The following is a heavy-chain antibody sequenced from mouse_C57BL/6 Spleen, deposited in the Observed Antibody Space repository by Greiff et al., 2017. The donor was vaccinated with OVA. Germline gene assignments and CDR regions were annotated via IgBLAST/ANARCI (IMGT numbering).Heavy chain of an antibody. CDR1: GYSITSGYY. CDR3: ARTGIYAMDY. D-gene: IGHD4-1*01. CDR2: ISYDGSN. J-gene: IGHJ4*01. Sequence: VQLQQSGPGLVKPSQSLSLTCSVTGYSITSGYYWNWIRQFPGNKLEWMGYISYDGSNNYNPSLKNRISITRDTSKNQFFLKLNSVTTEDTATYYCARTGIYAMDYWGQGTSVTVSS. V-gene: IGHV3-6*01.